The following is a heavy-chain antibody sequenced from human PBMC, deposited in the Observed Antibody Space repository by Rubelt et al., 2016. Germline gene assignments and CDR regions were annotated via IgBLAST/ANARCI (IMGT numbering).Heavy chain of an antibody. CDR1: GFTVSSNY. CDR3: ARGIVVVVPDYYFDY. J-gene: IGHJ4*02. D-gene: IGHD2-15*01. V-gene: IGHV3-53*01. Sequence: EVQLVESGGGLVQPGGSLRLSCAASGFTVSSNYMSWVRQAPGKGLEWVSVIYSGGSTYYADSVKGRFTISRDNSKNTLYLQMHSLRAEETAVYYCARGIVVVVPDYYFDYWGQGTLVTVSS. CDR2: IYSGGST.